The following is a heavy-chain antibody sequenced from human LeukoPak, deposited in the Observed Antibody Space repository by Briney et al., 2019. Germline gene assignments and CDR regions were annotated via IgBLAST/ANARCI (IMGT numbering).Heavy chain of an antibody. Sequence: TSETLSLTCTVSGGSISSYYWSWIRQPPGKGLEWIGYIYYSGSTNYNPSLKSRVTISVDTSKNQFSLKLSSVTAADTAVYYCARSTVMGVYYYYGMDVWGQGTTVTVSS. D-gene: IGHD2-21*02. CDR2: IYYSGST. CDR3: ARSTVMGVYYYYGMDV. V-gene: IGHV4-59*08. CDR1: GGSISSYY. J-gene: IGHJ6*02.